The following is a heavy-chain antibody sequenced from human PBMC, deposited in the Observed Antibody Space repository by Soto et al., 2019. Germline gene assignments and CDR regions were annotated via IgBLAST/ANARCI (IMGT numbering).Heavy chain of an antibody. CDR2: IYHSGST. V-gene: IGHV4-30-2*01. D-gene: IGHD1-1*01. Sequence: SETLSLTSAVSGGSISSGGYSWNWIRQPPGKGLEWIGYIYHSGSTLYNPSLKSRVTISVDKSKNQFSLKLSSVTAADTAVYYCARDQLEGNWFDPWGQGTLVTVSS. CDR1: GGSISSGGYS. J-gene: IGHJ5*02. CDR3: ARDQLEGNWFDP.